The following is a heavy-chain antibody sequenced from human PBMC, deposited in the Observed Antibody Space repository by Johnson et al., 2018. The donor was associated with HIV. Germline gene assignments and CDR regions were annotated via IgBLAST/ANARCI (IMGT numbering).Heavy chain of an antibody. V-gene: IGHV3-74*02. D-gene: IGHD3-10*01. CDR2: INGDGSGI. CDR3: ASEVRGVLDI. J-gene: IGHJ3*02. CDR1: GFTFSSYW. Sequence: EVQLVESGGGLVQPGGSLRLSCAASGFTFSSYWMHWVRQGPGKGLVWVSRINGDGSGITYADSVKGRFTISRDNSKNTLYLQMNSLRVEDTAVYYCASEVRGVLDIWGQGTMVTVSS.